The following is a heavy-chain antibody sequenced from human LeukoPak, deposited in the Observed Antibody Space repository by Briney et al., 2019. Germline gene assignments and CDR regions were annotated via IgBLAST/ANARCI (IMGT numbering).Heavy chain of an antibody. CDR2: IYPGDSET. CDR1: GYSFTSYW. Sequence: GESLKTSCKGSGYSFTSYWIGWVRQMPGKGLEWMGIIYPGDSETRYSPSFQGQVTISADKSISTAYLQWSSLKASDTAMYYCARLGYCGGDCYSKYYFHGMDVWGQGTTVTVSS. CDR3: ARLGYCGGDCYSKYYFHGMDV. D-gene: IGHD2-21*02. J-gene: IGHJ6*02. V-gene: IGHV5-51*01.